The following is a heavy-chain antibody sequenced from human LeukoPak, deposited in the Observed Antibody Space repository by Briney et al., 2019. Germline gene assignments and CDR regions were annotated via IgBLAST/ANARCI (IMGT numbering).Heavy chain of an antibody. CDR3: ARHYDTSGYHYFDL. Sequence: LSLSCAGSGFTFSSYALQWLPQAQGKGLEWVAVISNDGSNKDYADSGKGRFTISRDSSKNTLYLEMNSLRAEDTAVYYCARHYDTSGYHYFDLRGQGTLVTVSS. CDR1: GFTFSSYA. J-gene: IGHJ4*02. V-gene: IGHV3-30-3*01. CDR2: ISNDGSNK. D-gene: IGHD3-22*01.